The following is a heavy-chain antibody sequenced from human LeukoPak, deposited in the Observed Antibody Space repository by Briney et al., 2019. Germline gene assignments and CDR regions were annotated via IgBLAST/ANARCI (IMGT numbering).Heavy chain of an antibody. CDR1: GGSISSGSYY. D-gene: IGHD6-19*01. CDR2: IYTSGST. Sequence: PSQTLSLTCTVSGGSISSGSYYWSWIRQPAGKGLEWIGRIYTSGSTNYNPSLKSRVTISVDTSKNQFPLKLSSVTAADTAVYYCARVRSSSGWYAYWGQGTLVTVSS. V-gene: IGHV4-61*02. J-gene: IGHJ4*02. CDR3: ARVRSSSGWYAY.